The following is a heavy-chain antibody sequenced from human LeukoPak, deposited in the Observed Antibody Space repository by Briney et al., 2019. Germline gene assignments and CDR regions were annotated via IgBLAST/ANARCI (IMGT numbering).Heavy chain of an antibody. V-gene: IGHV1-46*01. CDR1: GYAFTSYY. J-gene: IGHJ4*02. CDR3: ARGFLEWLLYPFDY. D-gene: IGHD3-3*01. CDR2: INPSGGST. Sequence: ASVKVSCKASGYAFTSYYMQWVREAPGQGLEWMEIINPSGGSTSYAQKFQGRVTMTRDTSTSTAYMELSSLRFEDTAVYYCARGFLEWLLYPFDYWGQGTLVTVSP.